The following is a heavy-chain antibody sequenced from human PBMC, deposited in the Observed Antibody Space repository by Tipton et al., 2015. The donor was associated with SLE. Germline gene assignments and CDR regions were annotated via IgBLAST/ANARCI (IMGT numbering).Heavy chain of an antibody. CDR3: ATYITIFGVVTDAFDI. Sequence: TLSLTCAVYGGSFSGYYWSWIRQPPGKGLEWIGYIYYSGSTNYNPSLKSRVTISVDTSKNQFSLKLSSVTAADTAVYYCATYITIFGVVTDAFDIWGQGTMVTVSS. J-gene: IGHJ3*02. CDR1: GGSFSGYY. V-gene: IGHV4-59*01. D-gene: IGHD3-3*01. CDR2: IYYSGST.